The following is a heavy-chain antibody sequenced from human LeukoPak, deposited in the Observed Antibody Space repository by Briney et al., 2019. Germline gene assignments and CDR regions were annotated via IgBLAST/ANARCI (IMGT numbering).Heavy chain of an antibody. Sequence: PSETLSLTCTVSGGSISGSDYYWGWIRQPPGKEMEWIGHIYHSGTFYFNPSLTSRVTMSVDTSKNQFSLSLTAVTASDTALYYCTRRPNDVCDPGCCYRNYFDPWRQGILVTVSS. CDR2: IYHSGTF. V-gene: IGHV4-39*01. J-gene: IGHJ5*02. CDR1: GGSISGSDYY. CDR3: TRRPNDVCDPGCCYRNYFDP. D-gene: IGHD2-15*01.